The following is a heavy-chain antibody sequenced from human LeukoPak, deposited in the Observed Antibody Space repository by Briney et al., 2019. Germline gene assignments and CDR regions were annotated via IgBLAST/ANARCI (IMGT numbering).Heavy chain of an antibody. D-gene: IGHD1-26*01. CDR1: GFTFSNYW. CDR2: INSDGSST. Sequence: QSGGSLRLSCAASGFTFSNYWMHWVRQAPGKGLVWVSRINSDGSSTTYADSVKGRFTTSRDNAKNTLYLQMNSLRAEDTAVYYCARESSVGAHKAFDYWGQGTLVTVSS. V-gene: IGHV3-74*01. CDR3: ARESSVGAHKAFDY. J-gene: IGHJ4*02.